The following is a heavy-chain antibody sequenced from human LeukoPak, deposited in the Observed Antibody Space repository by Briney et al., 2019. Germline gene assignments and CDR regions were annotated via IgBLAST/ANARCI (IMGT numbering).Heavy chain of an antibody. Sequence: PGGSLRLSCAASGFTFSSYAMHWVRQAPGKGLEWVAVISYDGSNKYYADSVKGRFTISRDNSKNTLYLQMNSLRAEDTAVYYCAGSGSYVRWYYFDYWGQGTLVTVSS. CDR1: GFTFSSYA. J-gene: IGHJ4*02. CDR2: ISYDGSNK. CDR3: AGSGSYVRWYYFDY. V-gene: IGHV3-30*04. D-gene: IGHD1-26*01.